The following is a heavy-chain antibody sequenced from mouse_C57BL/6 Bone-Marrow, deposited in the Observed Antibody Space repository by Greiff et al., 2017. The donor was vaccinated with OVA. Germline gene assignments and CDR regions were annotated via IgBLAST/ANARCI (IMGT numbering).Heavy chain of an antibody. D-gene: IGHD2-4*01. CDR1: GFTFSSYA. V-gene: IGHV5-4*01. Sequence: DVKLVESGGGLVKPGGSLKLSCAASGFTFSSYAMSWVRQTPEKRLEWVATISDGGSYTYYPDNVKGRFTISRDNAKNNLYLQMSHLKSEDTAMYYCARDRGITTVYAMDYWGQGTSVTVSS. CDR2: ISDGGSYT. CDR3: ARDRGITTVYAMDY. J-gene: IGHJ4*01.